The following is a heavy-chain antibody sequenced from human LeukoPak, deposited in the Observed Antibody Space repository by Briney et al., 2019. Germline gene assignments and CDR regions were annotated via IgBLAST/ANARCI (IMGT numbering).Heavy chain of an antibody. Sequence: GGSLRLSCAASGFTFSSYAMSWVRQAPGKGLEWVSTISGSGGSTYYGDSVKGRFTISRDKSKNTLYLQMHSLRADDTAVYYCAKAGGSYPPYDYWGQGTLVTVSS. V-gene: IGHV3-23*01. CDR3: AKAGGSYPPYDY. D-gene: IGHD3-16*01. J-gene: IGHJ4*02. CDR1: GFTFSSYA. CDR2: ISGSGGST.